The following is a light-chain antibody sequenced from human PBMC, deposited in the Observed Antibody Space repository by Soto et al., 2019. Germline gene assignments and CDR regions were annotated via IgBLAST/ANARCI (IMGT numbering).Light chain of an antibody. CDR1: SSDVGIYNY. CDR2: DVL. CDR3: CSYAATSPLV. J-gene: IGLJ3*02. V-gene: IGLV2-11*01. Sequence: QSALTQPRSVSGSPGQSVTISCTGTSSDVGIYNYVSWYQHHPGKAPKLIIYDVLKRPSGVPDRFSGSKSGITASLTISGLQADDEADYYCCSYAATSPLVFGGGTKLTVL.